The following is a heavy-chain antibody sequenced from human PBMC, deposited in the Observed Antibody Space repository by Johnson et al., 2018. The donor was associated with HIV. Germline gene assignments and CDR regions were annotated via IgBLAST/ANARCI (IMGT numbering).Heavy chain of an antibody. Sequence: QVQLVESGGGVVQPGRSLRLSCAASGFTFSSYGMHWVRQAPGKGLEWVAVISYDGSNKYYADSVKGRFTISRYNSKNTLYLQMNSLRVEDTAVYYCAKRGDLYDSSASCDAFEVWGQGTMVTVSS. V-gene: IGHV3-30*18. J-gene: IGHJ3*01. CDR1: GFTFSSYG. CDR3: AKRGDLYDSSASCDAFEV. D-gene: IGHD5/OR15-5a*01. CDR2: ISYDGSNK.